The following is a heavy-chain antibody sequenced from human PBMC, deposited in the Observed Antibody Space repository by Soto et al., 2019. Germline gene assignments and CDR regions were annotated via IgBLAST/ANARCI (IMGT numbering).Heavy chain of an antibody. CDR3: ARGVHYDTSGYYYFY. D-gene: IGHD3-22*01. CDR2: IIPMFGTA. Sequence: GASVKVSCKASGGTFNNCAISWVRQAPGQGLEWMGGIIPMFGTANYAQKFQGRVTITADESASTAYTELRSLRSEDTAVYYCARGVHYDTSGYYYFYWGQGTLVTVSS. CDR1: GGTFNNCA. J-gene: IGHJ4*02. V-gene: IGHV1-69*13.